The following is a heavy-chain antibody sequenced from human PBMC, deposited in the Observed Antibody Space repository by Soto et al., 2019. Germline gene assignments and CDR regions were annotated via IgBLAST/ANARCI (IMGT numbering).Heavy chain of an antibody. CDR2: ISYDGSNK. D-gene: IGHD6-13*01. CDR3: ARDTWLAAAGHFDY. Sequence: QVQLVESGGGVVQPGRSLRLSCAASGFTFSSYAMHWVRQAPGKGLEWVAVISYDGSNKYYADSVKGRFTISRDNSKNTLYLKMNSLRAEDTAVYYCARDTWLAAAGHFDYWGQGTLVTGSS. V-gene: IGHV3-30-3*01. J-gene: IGHJ4*02. CDR1: GFTFSSYA.